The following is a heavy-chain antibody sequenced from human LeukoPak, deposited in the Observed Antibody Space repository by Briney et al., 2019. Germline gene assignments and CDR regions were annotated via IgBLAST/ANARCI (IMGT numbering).Heavy chain of an antibody. D-gene: IGHD3-10*01. J-gene: IGHJ4*02. V-gene: IGHV4-30-2*01. CDR1: GGSISSGGYS. CDR3: ARGQYYYGSGSWKAFDY. CDR2: IYHSGST. Sequence: SETLSLTCAVSGGSISSGGYSWSWIRQPPGKGLEWIGYIYHSGSTYYNPSLKSRVTISVDRSKNQFSLKLSSVTAADTAVYYCARGQYYYGSGSWKAFDYWGQGTLVTVSS.